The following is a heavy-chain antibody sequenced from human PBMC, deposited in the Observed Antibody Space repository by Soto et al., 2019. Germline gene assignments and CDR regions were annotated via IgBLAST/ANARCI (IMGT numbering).Heavy chain of an antibody. J-gene: IGHJ5*02. D-gene: IGHD1-26*01. CDR3: ARHEAYSGSYYSVSWFHP. CDR2: IYYSGST. V-gene: IGHV4-39*01. Sequence: QLQLQESGPGLVKPSETLSLTCTVSGGSISSSSYYWGWIRQPPGEGLEWIGSIYYSGSTSYNPSLKSRVSISVDTSKNQFPLKLSSVTAADAAVYYCARHEAYSGSYYSVSWFHPWGQGTLVTVSS. CDR1: GGSISSSSYY.